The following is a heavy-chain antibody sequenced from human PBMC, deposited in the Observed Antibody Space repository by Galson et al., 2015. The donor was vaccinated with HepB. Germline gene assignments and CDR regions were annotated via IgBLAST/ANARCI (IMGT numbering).Heavy chain of an antibody. CDR1: GGTFSSYA. V-gene: IGHV1-69*13. Sequence: SVKVSCKASGGTFSSYAISWVRQAPGQGLEWMGGIIPIFGTANYAQKFQGRVTITADESTSTAYMELSSLRSEDTAVYYCARSLYYYDSSGYLEIPLPHAFDIWGQGTMVTVSS. D-gene: IGHD3-22*01. CDR2: IIPIFGTA. J-gene: IGHJ3*02. CDR3: ARSLYYYDSSGYLEIPLPHAFDI.